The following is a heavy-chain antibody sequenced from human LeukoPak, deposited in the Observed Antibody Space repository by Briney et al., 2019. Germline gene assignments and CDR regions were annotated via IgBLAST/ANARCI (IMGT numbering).Heavy chain of an antibody. CDR1: GFTFSSYW. Sequence: PGGSLRLACAASGFTFSSYWMTWVRQAPGKGLEWVANIKHNGDELNYVDSVEDRFTISRDNAKNSLYLHMTSLRAEDTAVYYCARELRTFDSWGQGTLVTVSS. V-gene: IGHV3-7*01. CDR3: ARELRTFDS. D-gene: IGHD3-16*01. CDR2: IKHNGDEL. J-gene: IGHJ4*02.